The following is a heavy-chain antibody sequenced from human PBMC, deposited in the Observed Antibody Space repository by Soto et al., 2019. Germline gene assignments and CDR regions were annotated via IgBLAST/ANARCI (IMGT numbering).Heavy chain of an antibody. CDR2: ISSSSSYI. V-gene: IGHV3-21*01. D-gene: IGHD6-19*01. J-gene: IGHJ4*02. Sequence: EVQLVESGGGLVKPGGSLRLSCAASGFTFSSYSMNWVRQAPGKGLEWVSSISSSSSYIYYADSVKGRFTISRDNAKNSLYLQMNSLRAEDTAVYYCARDRGEAVAGKFDYWGQGTLVTVSS. CDR1: GFTFSSYS. CDR3: ARDRGEAVAGKFDY.